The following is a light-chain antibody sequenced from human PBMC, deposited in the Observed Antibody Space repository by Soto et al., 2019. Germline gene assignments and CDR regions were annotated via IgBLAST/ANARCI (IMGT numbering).Light chain of an antibody. CDR2: KAY. V-gene: IGKV1-5*03. CDR3: QQYRIYWT. CDR1: QSIDTW. J-gene: IGKJ1*01. Sequence: DIQMTQSPSTLSASVGDRVTITCRASQSIDTWLAWYQQKPGKVPEVLIYKAYHLKDGVPSRFSRSGFGTEFPLTISSLQPDDFATYYCQQYRIYWTFGQWTKLEIE.